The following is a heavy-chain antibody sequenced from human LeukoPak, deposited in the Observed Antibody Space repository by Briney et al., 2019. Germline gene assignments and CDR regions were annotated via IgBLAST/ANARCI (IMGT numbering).Heavy chain of an antibody. CDR1: GFTFSSYA. CDR3: ARDDVAAAGTGSFDY. Sequence: PGGSLRLSCAASGFTFSSYAMHWVRQAPGKGLEWVAVISYDGSNKYYADSVKGRFTISRDNSKNTLYLQMNSLRAEDTAVYYCARDDVAAAGTGSFDYWGQGTLVTVSS. J-gene: IGHJ4*02. D-gene: IGHD6-13*01. CDR2: ISYDGSNK. V-gene: IGHV3-30*04.